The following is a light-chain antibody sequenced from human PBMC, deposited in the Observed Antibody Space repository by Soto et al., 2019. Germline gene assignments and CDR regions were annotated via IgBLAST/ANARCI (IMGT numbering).Light chain of an antibody. CDR2: EVS. V-gene: IGLV2-8*01. J-gene: IGLJ1*01. Sequence: QSALTQPPSASGSPGQSVTISCTGTSSDVGGYNYVSWYQQHPGKAPKLMIYEVSKRPSGVPDRFSGSKSGNTASLTVSGLQAEDEADYYCSSYAGSYISGVFGTGTKLTVL. CDR1: SSDVGGYNY. CDR3: SSYAGSYISGV.